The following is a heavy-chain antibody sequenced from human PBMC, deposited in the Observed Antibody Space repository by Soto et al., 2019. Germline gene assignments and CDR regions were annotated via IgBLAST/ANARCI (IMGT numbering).Heavy chain of an antibody. V-gene: IGHV1-69*19. CDR2: IIPLFGST. CDR3: ARDETVIRRVIKRGGGFDL. CDR1: GATFTKYT. J-gene: IGHJ6*02. Sequence: QVPLEQSGSEVKMPGSSVTVSCKAYGATFTKYTFNWVRQAPGQGLEWMGGIIPLFGSTNYAERFQGRLTVTTNESTGTVIMELSSLTTDATAIYYCARDETVIRRVIKRGGGFDLWGQGATVIVSS. D-gene: IGHD3-10*01.